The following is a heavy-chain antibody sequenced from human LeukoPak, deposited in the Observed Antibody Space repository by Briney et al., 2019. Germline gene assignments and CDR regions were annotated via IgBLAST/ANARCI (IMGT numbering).Heavy chain of an antibody. CDR3: ARDRYSSSWYVPWFDP. J-gene: IGHJ5*02. CDR2: MKVDGSDI. Sequence: GGSLRLSCAASGFTFTNDFMTWVRQAPGKGLEWVANMKVDGSDIHYVDSVKGRFTISSDNARNSLYLQMNSLRAEDTAVYYCARDRYSSSWYVPWFDPWGQGTLVTVSS. CDR1: GFTFTNDF. D-gene: IGHD6-13*01. V-gene: IGHV3-7*01.